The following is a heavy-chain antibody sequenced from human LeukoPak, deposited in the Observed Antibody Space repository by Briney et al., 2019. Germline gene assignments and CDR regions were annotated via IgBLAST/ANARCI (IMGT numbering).Heavy chain of an antibody. Sequence: PSQTLSLTCTVSGGSISSGDYYWSWIRQPPGKGLEWIGYIYYSGSTYYNPSLKSRVTISVDTSKNQFSLKLSSVTAADTAVYYCAAGGDTMVRGATPGPFDYWGQGTLVTVSS. CDR1: GGSISSGDYY. CDR3: AAGGDTMVRGATPGPFDY. CDR2: IYYSGST. V-gene: IGHV4-30-4*01. D-gene: IGHD3-10*01. J-gene: IGHJ4*02.